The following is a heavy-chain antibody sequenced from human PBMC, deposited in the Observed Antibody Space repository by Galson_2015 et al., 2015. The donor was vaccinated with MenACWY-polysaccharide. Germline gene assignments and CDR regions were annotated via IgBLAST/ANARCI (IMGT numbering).Heavy chain of an antibody. V-gene: IGHV4-39*07. Sequence: SETLSLTCTVSGGSISSSSYYWGWIRQPPGKGLEWIGSIYYSGSTYYDPSLKSRVTISVDTSKNQFSLKLSSVTAADTAVYYCARSRPDDYFDYWGQGTLVTVSS. D-gene: IGHD6-6*01. CDR1: GGSISSSSYY. CDR3: ARSRPDDYFDY. J-gene: IGHJ4*02. CDR2: IYYSGST.